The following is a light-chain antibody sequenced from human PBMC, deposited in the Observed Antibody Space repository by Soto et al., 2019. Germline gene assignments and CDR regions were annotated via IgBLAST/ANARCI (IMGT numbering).Light chain of an antibody. CDR2: GAS. J-gene: IGKJ1*01. Sequence: EIVLTQSPGTLSLSPGERATLSCRASQSVSSSYLAWYQQKPGQAPRLLIYGASSRATGNPDRFSGSGSGTHFTLAIRILEPEDFEGYYCQQHGSSPVWTFGQGTKVEIK. CDR1: QSVSSSY. CDR3: QQHGSSPVWT. V-gene: IGKV3-20*01.